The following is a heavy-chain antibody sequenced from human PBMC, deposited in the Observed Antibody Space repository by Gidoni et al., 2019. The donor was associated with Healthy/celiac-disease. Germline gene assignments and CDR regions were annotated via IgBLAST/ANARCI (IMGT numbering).Heavy chain of an antibody. Sequence: QVQLQQWGAGLLKPSETLSLTCADYGGYFSGYSWSWIRQPPGKGLEWIGEINHSGSTNYNPSLKSRVTISVDTSKNQFSLKLSSVTAADTAVYYCARARMRYYGSGSYYNGRVYGMDVWGQGTTVTVSS. CDR2: INHSGST. CDR3: ARARMRYYGSGSYYNGRVYGMDV. V-gene: IGHV4-34*01. J-gene: IGHJ6*02. D-gene: IGHD3-10*01. CDR1: GGYFSGYS.